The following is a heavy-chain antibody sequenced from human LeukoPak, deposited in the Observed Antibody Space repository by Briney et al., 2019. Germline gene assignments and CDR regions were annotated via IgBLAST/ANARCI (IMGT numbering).Heavy chain of an antibody. J-gene: IGHJ3*02. V-gene: IGHV1-18*01. CDR2: ISAYNGNT. CDR1: GYTFTSYG. D-gene: IGHD3-22*01. Sequence: GASVKVSCKASGYTFTSYGISWVRQAPGQGLEWMGWISAYNGNTNYAQKLQGRVTMTTDTSTSTAYMELRSLRSDDTAVYYCATPYYYDSSGEAFDIWGQGTMVTVSP. CDR3: ATPYYYDSSGEAFDI.